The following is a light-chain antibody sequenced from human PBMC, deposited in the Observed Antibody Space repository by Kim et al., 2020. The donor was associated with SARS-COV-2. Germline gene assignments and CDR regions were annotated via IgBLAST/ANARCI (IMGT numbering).Light chain of an antibody. CDR2: DDS. Sequence: SYELTQPPSVSVAPGKTARITCGGNNIGSKSVHWYQQKPGQARVLVVYDDSDRPSGIPERFSGSNSGNTATLTISRVEAGDEADYYCQVWDSSSDHVVFGGGTQLTVL. J-gene: IGLJ2*01. CDR3: QVWDSSSDHVV. V-gene: IGLV3-21*03. CDR1: NIGSKS.